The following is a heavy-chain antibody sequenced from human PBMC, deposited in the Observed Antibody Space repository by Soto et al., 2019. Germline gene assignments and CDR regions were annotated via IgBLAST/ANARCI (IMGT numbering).Heavy chain of an antibody. CDR2: ISHDGSNQ. CDR1: GFSFRDFG. Sequence: LRLSCAPSGFSFRDFGMHWVRQAPGKGLEWVAAISHDGSNQYYGDSVKGRFSISRDHSNNRLYLQMNNLKVEDTAVYYCARERTGISYYYYGMDVWGQGTTVTVSS. V-gene: IGHV3-30*03. D-gene: IGHD3-9*01. CDR3: ARERTGISYYYYGMDV. J-gene: IGHJ6*02.